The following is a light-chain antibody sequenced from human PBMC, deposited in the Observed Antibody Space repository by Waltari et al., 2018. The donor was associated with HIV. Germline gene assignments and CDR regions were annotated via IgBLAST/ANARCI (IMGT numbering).Light chain of an antibody. Sequence: QSALAQPASVSDSPGQSITISCTGTSSDVGTYNFVSWYQQHPGKLPKLIIYEVTKRPSGVSNRFSGSKSGNTASLTISGLQAEDEADYYCCSYAASRSVVFGGGTKLTVL. V-gene: IGLV2-23*02. CDR2: EVT. CDR1: SSDVGTYNF. J-gene: IGLJ2*01. CDR3: CSYAASRSVV.